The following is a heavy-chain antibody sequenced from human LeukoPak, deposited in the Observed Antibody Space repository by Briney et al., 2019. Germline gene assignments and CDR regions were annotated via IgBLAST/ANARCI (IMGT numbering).Heavy chain of an antibody. CDR2: IWYDGSNK. D-gene: IGHD6-13*01. CDR3: AREVKIAAAGLDY. Sequence: PGGSLRLSCAASGFTFSSYGMHWVRQAPGKGLEWVAVIWYDGSNKYYADSVKGRFTISRDNSKNTLYLQMNSLRAEDTAVYYCAREVKIAAAGLDYWGQGTLVTVSS. V-gene: IGHV3-33*01. J-gene: IGHJ4*02. CDR1: GFTFSSYG.